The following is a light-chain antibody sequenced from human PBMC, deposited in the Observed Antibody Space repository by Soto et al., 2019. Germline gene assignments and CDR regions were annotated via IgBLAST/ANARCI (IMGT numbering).Light chain of an antibody. CDR3: QQYETFSPWT. J-gene: IGKJ1*01. V-gene: IGKV1-5*03. CDR2: KAT. Sequence: DIQMTQSPSILSASVGDRVTITCRASQRIDTWLAWYQQKPGTAPKVLIYKATTLQSGVPSRFSGSGSGTEFTLAISSLEPDDFATYYCQQYETFSPWTFGQGTKVEVK. CDR1: QRIDTW.